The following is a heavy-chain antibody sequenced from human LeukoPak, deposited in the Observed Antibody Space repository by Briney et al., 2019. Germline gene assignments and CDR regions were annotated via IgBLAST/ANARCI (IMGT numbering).Heavy chain of an antibody. CDR3: AREKKTEWTTGAFDM. Sequence: GGSLRLSCAASGFTFSDYYMSSIRQAPETGLEWLSYTSPSGGTIYYTDSVKGRFTMSRDNAQNALYLEMNSLRAEDTAVYYCAREKKTEWTTGAFDMWGQGTMVIVSS. V-gene: IGHV3-11*01. D-gene: IGHD3-3*01. CDR2: TSPSGGTI. J-gene: IGHJ3*02. CDR1: GFTFSDYY.